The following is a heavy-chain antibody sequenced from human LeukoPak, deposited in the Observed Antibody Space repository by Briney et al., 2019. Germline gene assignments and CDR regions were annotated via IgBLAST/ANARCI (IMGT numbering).Heavy chain of an antibody. CDR2: IYYSGST. J-gene: IGHJ5*02. D-gene: IGHD6-13*01. Sequence: SETLSLTCTVSGGSISSYYWSWIRQPPGKGLEWIGYIYYSGSTNYNPSLKSRVTISVDTSKNQFSLKLSSVTAADTAVYYRARGLAAARKNWFDPWGQGTLVTVSS. CDR3: ARGLAAARKNWFDP. V-gene: IGHV4-59*01. CDR1: GGSISSYY.